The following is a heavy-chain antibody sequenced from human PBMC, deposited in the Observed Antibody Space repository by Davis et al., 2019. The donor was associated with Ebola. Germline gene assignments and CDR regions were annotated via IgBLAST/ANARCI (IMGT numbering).Heavy chain of an antibody. V-gene: IGHV3-20*04. Sequence: GESLKTPCEASGFTFDDYAMTWVRQGPGKGLEWVSGINWNGGSTGYADSVKGRFTISRDNSENTLYLQMNSLRAEDTAVYYCARVQPYYYDSSGDGGGSAFDIWGQGTMVTVSS. J-gene: IGHJ3*02. CDR1: GFTFDDYA. D-gene: IGHD3-22*01. CDR3: ARVQPYYYDSSGDGGGSAFDI. CDR2: INWNGGST.